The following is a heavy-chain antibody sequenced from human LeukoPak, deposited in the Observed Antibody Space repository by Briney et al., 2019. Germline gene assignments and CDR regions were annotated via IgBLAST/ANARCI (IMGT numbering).Heavy chain of an antibody. V-gene: IGHV3-30*02. D-gene: IGHD3-22*01. CDR3: AKDYYAALDY. CDR1: GFTFSSYG. CDR2: IRYDGSNK. Sequence: PGGSLRLSCAASGFTFSSYGMHWVRQAPGEGLEWVAFIRYDGSNKYYADSVKGRFTISRDNSKNTLYLQMNSLRAEDTAVYYCAKDYYAALDYWGQGTLVTVSS. J-gene: IGHJ4*02.